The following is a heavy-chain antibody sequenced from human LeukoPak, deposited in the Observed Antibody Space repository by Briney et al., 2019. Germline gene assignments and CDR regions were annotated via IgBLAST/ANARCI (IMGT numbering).Heavy chain of an antibody. D-gene: IGHD3-10*01. J-gene: IGHJ5*02. Sequence: GGSLRLSCAAPGFTFSDYYMSWIRQAPGKELEWVSYISSSGSTIYYADSVKGRFTISRDNAKNSLYLQMNSLRAEDTAVYYCARVQFTMALWFDPWGQGTLVTVSS. V-gene: IGHV3-11*01. CDR1: GFTFSDYY. CDR2: ISSSGSTI. CDR3: ARVQFTMALWFDP.